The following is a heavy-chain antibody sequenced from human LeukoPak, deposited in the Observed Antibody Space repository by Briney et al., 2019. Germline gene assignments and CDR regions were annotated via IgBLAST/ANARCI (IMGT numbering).Heavy chain of an antibody. Sequence: KPGGSLRLSCAASGFTFSSYSMNWVRQAPGKGLEWVSSTSSGSSDIYYADSVKGRFTISRDNAKNSLYLQMNSLRAEDTAVYYCATTIRYGSGSYDAFDIWGQGTMVTVSS. CDR1: GFTFSSYS. J-gene: IGHJ3*02. CDR2: TSSGSSDI. V-gene: IGHV3-21*01. D-gene: IGHD3-10*01. CDR3: ATTIRYGSGSYDAFDI.